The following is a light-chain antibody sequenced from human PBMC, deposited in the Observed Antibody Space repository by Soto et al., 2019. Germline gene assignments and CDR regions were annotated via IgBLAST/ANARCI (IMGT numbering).Light chain of an antibody. CDR2: EVS. CDR1: SSDVGTYNY. J-gene: IGLJ1*01. V-gene: IGLV2-14*01. Sequence: QSALTQPASVSGSPGQSITISCTGTSSDVGTYNYVSWYQQHPGKAPKLMIYEVSNRPSGISNRFSGSKSGNTASLTISGLQADDGADYYCSSYTGNSFVFGTGTKVTVL. CDR3: SSYTGNSFV.